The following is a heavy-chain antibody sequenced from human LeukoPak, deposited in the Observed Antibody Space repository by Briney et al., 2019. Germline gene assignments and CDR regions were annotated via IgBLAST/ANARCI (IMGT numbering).Heavy chain of an antibody. Sequence: PSETLSLTCTVSGGSISSYYWSWIRQPPGKGLEWIGYIYYSGSTNYNPSLKSRVTISVDTSKNQFSPKLSSVTAADTAVYYCARDPGPPDAFDIWGQGTMVTVSS. J-gene: IGHJ3*02. CDR3: ARDPGPPDAFDI. CDR1: GGSISSYY. CDR2: IYYSGST. V-gene: IGHV4-59*01.